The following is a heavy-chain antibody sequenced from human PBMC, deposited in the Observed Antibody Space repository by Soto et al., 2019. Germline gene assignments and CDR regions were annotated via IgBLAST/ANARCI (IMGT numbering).Heavy chain of an antibody. CDR1: GFTFSSYA. Sequence: EVQLLESGGGLVQPGGSLRLSCAASGFTFSSYAMSWVRQAPGKGLEWVSAISGSGGSTYYADSVKGRFTISRDNSKKPLYLQMNSLRAEDTAVYYCAKGDYGDSRGSGNGDYWGQGTLVTVSS. CDR2: ISGSGGST. D-gene: IGHD4-17*01. CDR3: AKGDYGDSRGSGNGDY. V-gene: IGHV3-23*01. J-gene: IGHJ4*02.